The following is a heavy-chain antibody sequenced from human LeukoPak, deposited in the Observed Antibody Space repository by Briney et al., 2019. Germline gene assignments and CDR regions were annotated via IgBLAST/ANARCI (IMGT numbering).Heavy chain of an antibody. CDR2: IYHSGST. V-gene: IGHV4-38-2*02. D-gene: IGHD3-3*01. CDR3: ATNEWLLFLFDY. CDR1: GYSISSGYY. J-gene: IGHJ4*02. Sequence: KPSETLSLTCTVSGYSISSGYYWGWIRQPPVKGLEWIGSIYHSGSTYYNPSLKSRVTISVDTSKNQFSLKLSSVTAADTAVYHCATNEWLLFLFDYWGQGTLVTVSS.